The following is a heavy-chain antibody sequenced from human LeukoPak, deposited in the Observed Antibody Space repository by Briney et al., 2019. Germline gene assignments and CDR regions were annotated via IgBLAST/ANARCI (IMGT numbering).Heavy chain of an antibody. D-gene: IGHD4-17*01. J-gene: IGHJ4*02. Sequence: PGGSLRLSCAASGLTVSSKYMSCVRQAPGKGLEWVSVIYNNGNTHYADSVKGRFTISRDNSKNTLYLQMNSLRAEDTAVYYFARVGGDQVGYWGQGTLVTVSS. V-gene: IGHV3-53*01. CDR1: GLTVSSKY. CDR3: ARVGGDQVGY. CDR2: IYNNGNT.